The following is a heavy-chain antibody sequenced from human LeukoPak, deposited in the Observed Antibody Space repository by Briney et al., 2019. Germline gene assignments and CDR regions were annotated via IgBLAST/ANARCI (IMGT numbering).Heavy chain of an antibody. J-gene: IGHJ6*03. Sequence: PSETLPLTCTVSGGSISSGGYYWSWIRQPPGKGLEWIGYIYHSGSTYYNPSLKSRVTISVDRSKNQFSLKLSSVTAADTAVYYCARFISYYYYMDVWGKGTTVTVSS. V-gene: IGHV4-30-2*01. CDR3: ARFISYYYYMDV. CDR2: IYHSGST. CDR1: GGSISSGGYY.